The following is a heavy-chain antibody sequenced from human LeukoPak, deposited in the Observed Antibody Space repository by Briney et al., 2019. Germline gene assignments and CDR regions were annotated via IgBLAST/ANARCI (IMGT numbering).Heavy chain of an antibody. D-gene: IGHD4-23*01. J-gene: IGHJ4*02. CDR3: ARNYVAYSH. CDR1: GFTYSSLW. V-gene: IGHV3-7*01. Sequence: PGGSLRLSCTASGFTYSSLWMSWVRQAPGKGLEWVANIQQDGSEQYYVDSVKGRFTIYRDNAQNSLYLQMNSLRAEDTALYYSARNYVAYSHWGEGTLVTVSS. CDR2: IQQDGSEQ.